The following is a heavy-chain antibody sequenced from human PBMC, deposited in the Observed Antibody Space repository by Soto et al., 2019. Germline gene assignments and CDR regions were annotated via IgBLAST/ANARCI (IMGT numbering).Heavy chain of an antibody. CDR2: IYYSGST. V-gene: IGHV4-30-4*01. J-gene: IGHJ6*02. CDR1: GGSISSCDYY. CDR3: ARDVWFGELQNYYYYYGMDV. D-gene: IGHD3-10*01. Sequence: PSETLSLTCTVSGGSISSCDYYWSWIRQPPGKGLEWIGYIYYSGSTYYNPSLKSRVTISVDTSKNQFSLKLSSVTAADTAVYYCARDVWFGELQNYYYYYGMDVWGQGTTVTVSS.